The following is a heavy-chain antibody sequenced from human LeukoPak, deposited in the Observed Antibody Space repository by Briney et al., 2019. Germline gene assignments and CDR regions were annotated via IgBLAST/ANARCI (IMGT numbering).Heavy chain of an antibody. Sequence: GSLRLSCAASGFTFSDYYMTWIRQAPGKGLEWIGSIYHSGSTYYNPSLKSRVTISVDTSKNQFSLKLSSVTAADTAVYYCARDPRGSTDAVWGKGTTVTVSS. V-gene: IGHV4-38-2*02. D-gene: IGHD3-10*01. J-gene: IGHJ6*04. CDR2: IYHSGST. CDR1: GFTFSDYY. CDR3: ARDPRGSTDAV.